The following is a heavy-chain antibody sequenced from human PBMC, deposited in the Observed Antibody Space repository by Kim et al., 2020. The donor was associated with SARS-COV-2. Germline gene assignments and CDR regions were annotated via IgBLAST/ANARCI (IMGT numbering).Heavy chain of an antibody. D-gene: IGHD1-26*01. CDR2: ISYDGSNK. J-gene: IGHJ6*02. V-gene: IGHV3-30-3*01. CDR3: ARVNSGSYYYGMDV. Sequence: GGSLRLSCAASGFTFSSYAMHWVRQAPGKGLELVAVISYDGSNKYYADSVKGRFTISRDNSKNTLYLQMNSLRAEDTAVYYCARVNSGSYYYGMDVWGQGTTVTVSS. CDR1: GFTFSSYA.